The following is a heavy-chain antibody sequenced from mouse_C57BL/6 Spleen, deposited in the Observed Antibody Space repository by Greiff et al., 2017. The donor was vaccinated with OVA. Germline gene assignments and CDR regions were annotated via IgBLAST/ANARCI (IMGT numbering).Heavy chain of an antibody. CDR1: GYTFTSYW. V-gene: IGHV1-69*01. Sequence: VKLQQPGAELVMPGASVKLSCKASGYTFTSYWMHWVKQRPGQGLEWIGEIDPSDSYTNYNQKFKGKSTLTVDKSSSTAYMQLSSLTSEDSAVYYCARESYYGSSYKYLDYWGQGTTLTVSS. D-gene: IGHD1-1*01. CDR2: IDPSDSYT. J-gene: IGHJ2*01. CDR3: ARESYYGSSYKYLDY.